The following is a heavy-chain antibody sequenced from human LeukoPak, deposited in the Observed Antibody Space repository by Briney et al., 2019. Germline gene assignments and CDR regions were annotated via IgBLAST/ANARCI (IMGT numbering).Heavy chain of an antibody. D-gene: IGHD4-17*01. V-gene: IGHV4-34*01. CDR3: ARSSRRLRYPDY. CDR2: INHSGST. Sequence: PSETLSLTCTVSGGSISSYYWSWIRQPPGKGLEWIGEINHSGSTNYNPSLKSRVTISVDTSKNQFSLKLSSVTAADTAVYYCARSSRRLRYPDYWGQGTLVTVSS. J-gene: IGHJ4*02. CDR1: GGSISSYY.